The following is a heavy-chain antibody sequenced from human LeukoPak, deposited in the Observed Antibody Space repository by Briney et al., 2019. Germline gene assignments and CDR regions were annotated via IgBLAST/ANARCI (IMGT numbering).Heavy chain of an antibody. V-gene: IGHV4-59*12. D-gene: IGHD2-2*01. CDR2: IYYSGST. J-gene: IGHJ4*02. CDR3: ARGRKEAIVVVPAARSGGFDY. CDR1: GGSISSYY. Sequence: PSETLSLTCTVSGGSISSYYWSWIRQPPGKGLEWIGYIYYSGSTYYNPSLKSRVTISVDTSKNQFSLKLSSVTAADTAVYYCARGRKEAIVVVPAARSGGFDYWGQGTLVTVSS.